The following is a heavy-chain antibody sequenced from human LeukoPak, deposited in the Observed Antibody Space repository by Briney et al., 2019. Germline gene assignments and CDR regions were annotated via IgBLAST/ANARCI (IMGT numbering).Heavy chain of an antibody. CDR3: AKNDGGVTGHFDY. CDR1: GFTFSGYA. Sequence: PGGSLRLSCAASGFTFSGYAMSWVRQAPGKGLEWVSGTSDSGDTIYSADSVKGRFTISRDNSKNTLYLQMNSLRAEDTDVYYCAKNDGGVTGHFDYWGQGTLVTVSS. CDR2: TSDSGDTI. J-gene: IGHJ4*02. V-gene: IGHV3-23*01. D-gene: IGHD1-20*01.